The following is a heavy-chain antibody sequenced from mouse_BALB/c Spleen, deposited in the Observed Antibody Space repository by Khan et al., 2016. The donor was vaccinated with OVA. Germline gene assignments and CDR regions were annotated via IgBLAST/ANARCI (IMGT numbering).Heavy chain of an antibody. J-gene: IGHJ4*01. CDR3: AKDRGYYTVDY. Sequence: QVRLQQSGPGLVAPSQSLSITCTASGFSLTSYGVSWVRQPPGKGLEWLGVICGDGNTNFYSALRSRLSISKDNSKSPVSLKLNSLQTDDTATYYCAKDRGYYTVDYWGQGASVTVS. CDR2: ICGDGNT. CDR1: GFSLTSYG. V-gene: IGHV2-3*01.